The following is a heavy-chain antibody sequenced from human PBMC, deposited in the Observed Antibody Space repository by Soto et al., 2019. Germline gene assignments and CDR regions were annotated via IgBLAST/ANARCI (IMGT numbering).Heavy chain of an antibody. V-gene: IGHV6-1*01. CDR2: TYYRSKWYN. Sequence: SQTLSLTCAISGDSVSSNSAAWNWIRQSPSRGLEWLGRTYYRSKWYNDYAVSVKSRITINPDTSKNQFSLQLNSVTPEDTAVYYCAREVAVAGPSRDAFDIWGQGTVVTVS. CDR1: GDSVSSNSAA. D-gene: IGHD6-19*01. CDR3: AREVAVAGPSRDAFDI. J-gene: IGHJ3*02.